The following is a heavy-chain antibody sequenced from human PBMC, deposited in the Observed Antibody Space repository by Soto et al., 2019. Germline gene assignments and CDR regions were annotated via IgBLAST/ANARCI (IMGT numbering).Heavy chain of an antibody. V-gene: IGHV4-34*01. CDR1: GGSFSGYY. CDR2: INHRGST. J-gene: IGHJ5*02. D-gene: IGHD2-2*02. Sequence: SETLSLTCAVYGGSFSGYYWSWIRQSPGKGLEWIGEINHRGSTSYNPSLKSRVTISVDTSKNQFSLKLSSVTAADTAVYYCAREYPTATFDPWGQGTLVTVSS. CDR3: AREYPTATFDP.